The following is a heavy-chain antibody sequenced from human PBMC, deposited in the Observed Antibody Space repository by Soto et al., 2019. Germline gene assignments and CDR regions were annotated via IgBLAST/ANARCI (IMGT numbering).Heavy chain of an antibody. V-gene: IGHV3-23*01. J-gene: IGHJ4*02. CDR1: GFTFSSYA. CDR3: AKDTTDGFIYYFDY. Sequence: GGSLRLSCAASGFTFSSYAMSWVRQAPGKGLEWVSAISGSGGSTYYADSVKGRFTISRDNSKNTLYLQMNSLRAEDTALYYCAKDTTDGFIYYFDYWGQGTLVTVSS. D-gene: IGHD2-2*01. CDR2: ISGSGGST.